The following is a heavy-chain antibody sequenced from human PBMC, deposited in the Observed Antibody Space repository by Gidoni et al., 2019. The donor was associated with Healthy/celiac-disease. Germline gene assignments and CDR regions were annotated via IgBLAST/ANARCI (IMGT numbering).Heavy chain of an antibody. CDR1: GFTFTCYA. V-gene: IGHV3-23*01. CDR2: ISGSGGST. CDR3: AKGSGTRVAKGVYFQH. D-gene: IGHD3-10*01. J-gene: IGHJ1*01. Sequence: EVQLLASGAGLVPPGGSLNLSCAAPGFTFTCYAMSWVRQAPRKGLEWVSAISGSGGSTYYADSVKGRFTISRDNSKNTLYLQMNSLRAEDTAVYYCAKGSGTRVAKGVYFQHWGQGTLVTVSS.